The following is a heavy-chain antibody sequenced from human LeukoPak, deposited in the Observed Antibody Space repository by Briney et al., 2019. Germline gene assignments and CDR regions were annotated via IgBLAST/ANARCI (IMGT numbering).Heavy chain of an antibody. D-gene: IGHD3-22*01. V-gene: IGHV1-69*04. CDR1: GRTFSSYA. Sequence: SVKVSCKASGRTFSSYAISWVRQAPGQGLEWMGRIIPILGIANYAQKFQGRVTITADKSTSTAYMELSSLRSEDTAVYYCARPREYYDSSGGTFDYWGQGTLVTVSS. CDR2: IIPILGIA. J-gene: IGHJ4*02. CDR3: ARPREYYDSSGGTFDY.